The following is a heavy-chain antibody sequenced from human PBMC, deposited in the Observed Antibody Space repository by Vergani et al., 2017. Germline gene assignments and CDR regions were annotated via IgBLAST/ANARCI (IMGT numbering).Heavy chain of an antibody. D-gene: IGHD3-16*01. J-gene: IGHJ4*02. CDR2: IWCDGSNK. V-gene: IGHV3-33*01. Sequence: QVQLVESGGGVVQPGRSLRLSCAASGFTFSSYGMHWVRQAPGKGLEWVAVIWCDGSNKYYADSGKGRFTISRDNSKNTLYLQMNSLRAEDTAVYYCARGPGGGYTTLLDYWGQGTLVTVSS. CDR3: ARGPGGGYTTLLDY. CDR1: GFTFSSYG.